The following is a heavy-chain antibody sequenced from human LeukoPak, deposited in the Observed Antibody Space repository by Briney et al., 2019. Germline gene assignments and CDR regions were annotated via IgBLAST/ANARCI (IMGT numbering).Heavy chain of an antibody. J-gene: IGHJ5*02. V-gene: IGHV4-4*07. CDR1: GGSIRRYY. D-gene: IGHD3-10*01. Sequence: SEILSLTCTVSGGSIRRYYWSWIRQPAGKGLEWIGRIYTSGSTNYNPSLKSRVTMSVDTSKNQFSLKLSSVTAADTAVYYCARASARMWFGELSTVFDPWGQGTLVTVSS. CDR2: IYTSGST. CDR3: ARASARMWFGELSTVFDP.